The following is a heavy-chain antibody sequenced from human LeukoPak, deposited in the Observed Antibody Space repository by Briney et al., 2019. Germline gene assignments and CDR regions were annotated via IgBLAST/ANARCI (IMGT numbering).Heavy chain of an antibody. CDR3: ARHLEYSGYHWEDDYYYYMDV. Sequence: KISCKGSGYSFTSYWIGWVRQMPGKGLEWMGIIYPGDSDTRYSPSFQGQVTISADKSISTAYLQWSSLKASDTAMYYCARHLEYSGYHWEDDYYYYMDVWGKGTTVTVSS. CDR1: GYSFTSYW. D-gene: IGHD5-12*01. V-gene: IGHV5-51*01. J-gene: IGHJ6*03. CDR2: IYPGDSDT.